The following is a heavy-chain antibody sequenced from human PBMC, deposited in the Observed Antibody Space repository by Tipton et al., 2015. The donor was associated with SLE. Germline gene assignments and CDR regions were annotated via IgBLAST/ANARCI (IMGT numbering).Heavy chain of an antibody. CDR1: GFTFSSYG. CDR2: IWYDGSNK. V-gene: IGHV3-33*06. CDR3: AKDFFGVVVSANLFDF. Sequence: RSLRLSCAASGFTFSSYGMHWVRQAPGKGLEWVAVIWYDGSNKYYGDSVKGRFTISRDNSKNTLYLQMNSLRAEDTAVYYCAKDFFGVVVSANLFDFWGQGTLVTVSS. J-gene: IGHJ4*02. D-gene: IGHD2-21*02.